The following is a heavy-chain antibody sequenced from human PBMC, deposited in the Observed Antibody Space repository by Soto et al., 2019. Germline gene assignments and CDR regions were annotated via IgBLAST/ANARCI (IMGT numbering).Heavy chain of an antibody. V-gene: IGHV1-3*01. Sequence: ASVKVSCKASGYRFSDYAMQWVRQAPGQRPEWMGWINCGDANTKYSQKFQGRVTFTRDTSASTAYMDLRSLTSEDTAVYYCARDGGYSSSWYPPKYGMDVWGQGTTVTVSS. CDR2: INCGDANT. J-gene: IGHJ6*02. D-gene: IGHD6-13*01. CDR3: ARDGGYSSSWYPPKYGMDV. CDR1: GYRFSDYA.